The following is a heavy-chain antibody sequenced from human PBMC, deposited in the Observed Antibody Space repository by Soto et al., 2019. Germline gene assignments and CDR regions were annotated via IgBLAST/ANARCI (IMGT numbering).Heavy chain of an antibody. Sequence: TLSLTCAVSCYSIISANWWGWIRQPPGKGLEWIGYMHYSGSTHYSPSPRSRVTLSADTSKNQFSLTLSSVTAVDTAVYSCVRYVSGSNERWCGPWGRGTRVTVSS. CDR1: CYSIISANW. J-gene: IGHJ5*02. CDR3: VRYVSGSNERWCGP. CDR2: MHYSGST. V-gene: IGHV4-28*01. D-gene: IGHD3-16*01.